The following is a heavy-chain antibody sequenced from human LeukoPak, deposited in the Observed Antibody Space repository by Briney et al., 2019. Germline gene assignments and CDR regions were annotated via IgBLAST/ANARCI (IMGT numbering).Heavy chain of an antibody. CDR3: ARDLYGSAGFDY. D-gene: IGHD3-10*01. Sequence: GGSLRLSCAASGFTFSSYSMNWVRQAPGKGLEWVLSISSSSSYIYYADSVKGRFTISRDNAKNSLYLQMNSLRAEDTAVYYCARDLYGSAGFDYWGQGTLVTVSS. CDR1: GFTFSSYS. CDR2: ISSSSSYI. J-gene: IGHJ4*02. V-gene: IGHV3-21*01.